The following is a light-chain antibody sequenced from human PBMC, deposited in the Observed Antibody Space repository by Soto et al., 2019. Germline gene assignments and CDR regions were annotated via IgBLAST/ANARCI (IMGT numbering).Light chain of an antibody. Sequence: AIQLTQSPSSLSASVGDRVTITCRASQGISSALAWYQQKPGKAPKLLIYDASSLESGVPSRFSGSGSGTDFTLTIGSLQPGDFATYYCLQDYNYPWTFGQGTKVDIK. CDR3: LQDYNYPWT. J-gene: IGKJ1*01. V-gene: IGKV1D-13*01. CDR2: DAS. CDR1: QGISSA.